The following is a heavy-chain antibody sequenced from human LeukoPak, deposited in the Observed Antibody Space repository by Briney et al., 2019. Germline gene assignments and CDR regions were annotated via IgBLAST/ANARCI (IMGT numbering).Heavy chain of an antibody. CDR1: GFTFSSSA. J-gene: IGHJ4*02. CDR2: ISSSSSYI. Sequence: GGSLRLSCAASGFTFSSSAMSWVRQVPGKGLEWVSSISSSSSYIYYADSVKGRFTISRDNAKNSLYLQMNSLRAEDTAVYYCARGPVVVAATLDYWGQGTLVTVSS. D-gene: IGHD2-15*01. CDR3: ARGPVVVAATLDY. V-gene: IGHV3-21*01.